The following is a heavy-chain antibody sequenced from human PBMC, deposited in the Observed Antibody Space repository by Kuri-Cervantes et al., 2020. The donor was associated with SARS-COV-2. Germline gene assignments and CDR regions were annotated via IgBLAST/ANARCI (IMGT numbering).Heavy chain of an antibody. CDR1: GFTFSTYA. D-gene: IGHD3-9*01. V-gene: IGHV3-30*01. CDR3: ARDPDDILTGPFDY. J-gene: IGHJ4*02. CDR2: VSYDGSNR. Sequence: GGSLRLSCAASGFTFSTYAMHWVRQAPGKGLEWVAHVSYDGSNRFYAQSVRGRFTISRDNSKSTLYLQMDSLRGDDTAVYYCARDPDDILTGPFDYWGQGTLVTVSS.